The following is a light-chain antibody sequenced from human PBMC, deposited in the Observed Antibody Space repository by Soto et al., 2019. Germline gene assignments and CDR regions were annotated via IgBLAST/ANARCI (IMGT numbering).Light chain of an antibody. CDR1: SSDVGGNNY. CDR3: TSYAGGNNS. V-gene: IGLV2-8*01. CDR2: EVN. J-gene: IGLJ1*01. Sequence: QSARTQPPSASGSLGQSVTIACTGTSSDVGGNNYVSWYQQYPGKVPKLMVYEVNKRPSGVPDRFSGSKSGNTASLTVSGRQAEDEAYHYGTSYAGGNNSFGSVTKVTVL.